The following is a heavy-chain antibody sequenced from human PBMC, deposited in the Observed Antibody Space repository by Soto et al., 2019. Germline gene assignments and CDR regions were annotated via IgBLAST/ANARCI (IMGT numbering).Heavy chain of an antibody. J-gene: IGHJ5*02. D-gene: IGHD2-15*01. CDR2: IKGDGSEK. Sequence: GSLRLSCGASGFTFSNYWMSWVRQAPGKGLEWVANIKGDGSEKYYVDSVKGRFTISRDNVKNSLNLQMDSLRAEDTAMYYCAKSRSGERCAHWGQGTQVTVSS. V-gene: IGHV3-7*01. CDR1: GFTFSNYW. CDR3: AKSRSGERCAH.